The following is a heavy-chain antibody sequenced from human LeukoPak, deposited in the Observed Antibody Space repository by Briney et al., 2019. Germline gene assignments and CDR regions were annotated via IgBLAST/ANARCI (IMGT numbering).Heavy chain of an antibody. D-gene: IGHD3-3*01. CDR3: TSSDYDFWSVPDDY. Sequence: GGSLRLSRAASGFTFSGSAMHWVRQASGKGLEWVGRIRSKANSYATAYAASVKGRFTISGDDSKNTAYLQMNSLKTEDTAVYYCTSSDYDFWSVPDDYWGQGTLVTVSS. J-gene: IGHJ4*02. CDR1: GFTFSGSA. V-gene: IGHV3-73*01. CDR2: IRSKANSYAT.